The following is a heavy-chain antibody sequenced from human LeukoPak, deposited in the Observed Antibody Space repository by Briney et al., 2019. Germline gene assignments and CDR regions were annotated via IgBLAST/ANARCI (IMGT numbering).Heavy chain of an antibody. Sequence: ASVKVSCKASGYTFTGYYMHWVRQAPGQGLEWMGWINPNSGGTNYAQKFQGRVTMTRDTSISTAYMELSRLRSDDTAVYYCARAELWGRELEPFDYWGQGTLVTVSS. D-gene: IGHD1-7*01. CDR3: ARAELWGRELEPFDY. CDR2: INPNSGGT. V-gene: IGHV1-2*02. CDR1: GYTFTGYY. J-gene: IGHJ4*02.